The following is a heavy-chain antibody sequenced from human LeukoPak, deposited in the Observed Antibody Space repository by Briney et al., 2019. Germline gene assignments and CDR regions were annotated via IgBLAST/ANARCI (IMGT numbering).Heavy chain of an antibody. Sequence: GASVKVSCKASGGTFSSYDISWVRQAPGQGLEWMGGIIPMFGTANYAQKFQGRVTITADKSTSTAYMELSSLRSEDTAVYYCARGRLYCSGGSCYDYWGQGTLVTVSS. D-gene: IGHD2-15*01. CDR2: IIPMFGTA. CDR1: GGTFSSYD. CDR3: ARGRLYCSGGSCYDY. V-gene: IGHV1-69*06. J-gene: IGHJ4*02.